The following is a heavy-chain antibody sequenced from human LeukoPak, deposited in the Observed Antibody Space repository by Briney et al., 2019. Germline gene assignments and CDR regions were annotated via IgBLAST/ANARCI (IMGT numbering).Heavy chain of an antibody. D-gene: IGHD3-22*01. CDR2: INHSGST. Sequence: PSETLSLTCAVYGGSFSGYYWSWIRQPPGKGLEWIGEINHSGSTNFNPSLKSRVTISVDTSKNQFSLKLSSVTAADTAVYYCAGEPDSSGYYYNWFDPWGQGTLVTVSS. CDR1: GGSFSGYY. V-gene: IGHV4-34*01. J-gene: IGHJ5*02. CDR3: AGEPDSSGYYYNWFDP.